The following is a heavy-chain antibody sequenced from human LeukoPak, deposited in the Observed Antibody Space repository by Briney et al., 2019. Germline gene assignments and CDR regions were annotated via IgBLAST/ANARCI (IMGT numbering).Heavy chain of an antibody. CDR3: ARAPGGTQASSGYFDY. V-gene: IGHV1-69*01. CDR2: IIPIFGTA. CDR1: GGTFSSYA. J-gene: IGHJ4*02. D-gene: IGHD3-22*01. Sequence: SVELSCKASGGTFSSYAISWVRQAPGQGLEWMGGIIPIFGTANYAEKFQGRVTITADESTSTAYMELSSLRSEDTAVYYCARAPGGTQASSGYFDYWGQGTLVTVSS.